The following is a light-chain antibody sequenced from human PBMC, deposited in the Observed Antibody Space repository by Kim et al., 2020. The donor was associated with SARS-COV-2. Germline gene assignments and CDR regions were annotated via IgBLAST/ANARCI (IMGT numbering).Light chain of an antibody. Sequence: ASVGDRLTITCRASQSPSKWLAWYQLRPAKAPKLLIYQALTIQSGVPSRFSGGGSGTELTLTISSLVPDDSATYYCQQYKTYPWTFGQGTKVYIK. CDR3: QQYKTYPWT. J-gene: IGKJ1*01. CDR2: QAL. V-gene: IGKV1-5*03. CDR1: QSPSKW.